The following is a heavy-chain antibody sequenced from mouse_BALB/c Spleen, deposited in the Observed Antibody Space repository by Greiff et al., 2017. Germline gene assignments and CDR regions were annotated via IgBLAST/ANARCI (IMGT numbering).Heavy chain of an antibody. J-gene: IGHJ4*01. V-gene: IGHV14-3*02. D-gene: IGHD1-2*01. CDR1: GFNIKDTY. CDR3: ARELRPSYAMDY. Sequence: EAQLQQSGAELVKPGASVKLSCTASGFNIKDTYMHWVKQRPEQGLEWIGRIDPANGNTKYDPKFQGKATITADTSSNTAYLQLSSLTSEDTAVYYCARELRPSYAMDYWGQGTSVTVSS. CDR2: IDPANGNT.